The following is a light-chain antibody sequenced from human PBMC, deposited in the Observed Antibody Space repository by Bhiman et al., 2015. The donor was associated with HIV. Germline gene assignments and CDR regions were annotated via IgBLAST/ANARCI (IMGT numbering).Light chain of an antibody. CDR2: YDT. V-gene: IGLV3-21*04. CDR1: NIGSKT. J-gene: IGLJ3*02. Sequence: LTQPPSVSVAPGKTARITCGGSNIGSKTVHWYQQKPGQAPVLVIYYDTDRPSGIPERFSGSNSGNTATLTISRVEAGDEADYYCQVWDSSSDHPLFGGGAKLTVL. CDR3: QVWDSSSDHPL.